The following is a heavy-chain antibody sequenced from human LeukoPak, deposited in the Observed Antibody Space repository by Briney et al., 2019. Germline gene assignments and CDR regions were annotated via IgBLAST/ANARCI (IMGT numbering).Heavy chain of an antibody. Sequence: GGSLRLSCAASGFTFSSYWMHWVRQAPGKGLVWASRISSDGTITSYADSVKGRFTISRDNGMNTLYLQMNSLRAEDTAVYYCARGPSGYSSSWGQGTLVTVSS. V-gene: IGHV3-74*01. J-gene: IGHJ5*02. CDR1: GFTFSSYW. CDR3: ARGPSGYSSS. CDR2: ISSDGTIT. D-gene: IGHD3-22*01.